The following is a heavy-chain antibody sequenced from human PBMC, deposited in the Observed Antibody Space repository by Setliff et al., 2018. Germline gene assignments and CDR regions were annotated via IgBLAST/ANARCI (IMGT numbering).Heavy chain of an antibody. Sequence: GGSLRLSCAASVFSFSTYEMNWVRQAPGKGLEWVSYISGSGSTIYYADSVKGRFTISRDNAKNSLYLQMNSLRAEDTAVYYCARDPVPPWLPLDYWGQGTLVTVSS. J-gene: IGHJ4*02. CDR2: ISGSGSTI. D-gene: IGHD5-12*01. V-gene: IGHV3-48*03. CDR1: VFSFSTYE. CDR3: ARDPVPPWLPLDY.